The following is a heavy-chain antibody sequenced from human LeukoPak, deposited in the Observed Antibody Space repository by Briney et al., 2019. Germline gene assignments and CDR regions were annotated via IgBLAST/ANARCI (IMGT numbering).Heavy chain of an antibody. V-gene: IGHV3-48*01. J-gene: IGHJ4*02. D-gene: IGHD6-19*01. CDR2: INSGSSTI. CDR1: GLTFSSYS. CDR3: AKGSYSSGWYESDY. Sequence: GGSLRLSCAASGLTFSSYSMNWVRQTPGKGLEWVSYINSGSSTIYYADSVKGRFTISRDNSKNTLYLQMNSLRAEDTAVYYCAKGSYSSGWYESDYWGQGTLVTVSS.